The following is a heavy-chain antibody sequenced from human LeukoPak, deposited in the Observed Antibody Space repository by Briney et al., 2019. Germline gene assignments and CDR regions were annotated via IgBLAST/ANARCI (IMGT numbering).Heavy chain of an antibody. CDR1: GYTFTGYY. CDR2: INPNSGGT. V-gene: IGHV1-2*02. Sequence: ASVKVSCKASGYTFTGYYMHWVRQAPGQGLEWMGWINPNSGGTNYAQKFQDRVTMTRDTSISTAYMELSRLRSDDTAVYYCARLSLKVLEWSPTKGKETHYFDYWGQGTLVTASS. D-gene: IGHD3-3*01. CDR3: ARLSLKVLEWSPTKGKETHYFDY. J-gene: IGHJ4*02.